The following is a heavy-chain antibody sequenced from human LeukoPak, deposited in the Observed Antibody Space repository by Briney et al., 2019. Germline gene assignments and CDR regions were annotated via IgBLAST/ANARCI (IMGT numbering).Heavy chain of an antibody. D-gene: IGHD6-19*01. CDR2: ITYDGSNK. Sequence: GGSLRLSCAASGFTFSSYAMHWVRQARGKGLEWVAVITYDGSNKYYADSVKGRFTISRDNSKNTLYLQMNSLRGEDTAVYYCAKLLAGTGYFDNWGQGTLVTVSS. CDR3: AKLLAGTGYFDN. J-gene: IGHJ4*02. V-gene: IGHV3-30-3*02. CDR1: GFTFSSYA.